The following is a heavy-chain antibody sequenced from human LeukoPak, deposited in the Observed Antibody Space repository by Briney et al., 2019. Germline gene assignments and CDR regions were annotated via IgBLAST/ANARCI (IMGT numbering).Heavy chain of an antibody. J-gene: IGHJ4*02. CDR1: GYSFTSYW. V-gene: IGHV5-51*01. Sequence: SGESLKISCEASGYSFTSYWIGWVRQKPGKGLEWMGIIYPGDFDTRYSPSFQGQVTISADKSISTAYLQWSSLKASDTAMYYCAREEQTGSSWFAYWGQGTLVTVSS. D-gene: IGHD6-13*01. CDR2: IYPGDFDT. CDR3: AREEQTGSSWFAY.